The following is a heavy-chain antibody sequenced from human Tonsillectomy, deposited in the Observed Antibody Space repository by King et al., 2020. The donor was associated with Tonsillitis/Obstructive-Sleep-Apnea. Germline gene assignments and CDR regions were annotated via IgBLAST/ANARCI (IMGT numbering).Heavy chain of an antibody. D-gene: IGHD2-15*01. V-gene: IGHV3-33*06. CDR1: GFTLSRYG. J-gene: IGHJ6*03. Sequence: VQLVESGGGVVQPGRSLRLSCAASGFTLSRYGMHWVRQAPGKGLEWVAVIWYDGNNKYYADSVKGRFTISRDISKNTLYMEMSSLRAEDTAIYYCVKPVTPGFHSHYMDVWGKGTTVTVSS. CDR2: IWYDGNNK. CDR3: VKPVTPGFHSHYMDV.